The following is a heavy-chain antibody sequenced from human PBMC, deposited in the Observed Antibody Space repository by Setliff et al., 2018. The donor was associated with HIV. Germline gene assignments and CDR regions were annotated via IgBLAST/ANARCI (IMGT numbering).Heavy chain of an antibody. V-gene: IGHV1-46*01. Sequence: ASVKVSCKASGYTFTKSIIHWVRQAPGQGLEWMGAIIPSGGSTGYAEKFQARVTLTRDTSTSTVYMELSGLREEDTAVYYCARDGASGSGYYWADYWGQGTQVTVSS. CDR3: ARDGASGSGYYWADY. D-gene: IGHD3-3*01. CDR2: IIPSGGST. J-gene: IGHJ4*02. CDR1: GYTFTKSI.